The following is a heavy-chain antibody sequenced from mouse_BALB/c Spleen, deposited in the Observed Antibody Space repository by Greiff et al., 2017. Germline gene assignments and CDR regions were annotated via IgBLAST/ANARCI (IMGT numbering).Heavy chain of an antibody. CDR1: GYTFTSYW. J-gene: IGHJ4*01. Sequence: QVQLQQSGAELAKPGASVKMSCKASGYTFTSYWMHWVKQRPGQGLEWIGYINPSTGYTEYNQKFKDKATLTADKSSSTAYMQLSSLTSEDSAVYYCARFYGSSYAMDYWGQGTSVTVSS. CDR3: ARFYGSSYAMDY. CDR2: INPSTGYT. V-gene: IGHV1-7*01. D-gene: IGHD1-1*01.